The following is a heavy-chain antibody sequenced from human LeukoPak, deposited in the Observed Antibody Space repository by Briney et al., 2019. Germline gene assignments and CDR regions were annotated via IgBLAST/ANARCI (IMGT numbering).Heavy chain of an antibody. D-gene: IGHD1-26*01. J-gene: IGHJ6*03. CDR1: DFSFITYA. V-gene: IGHV3-23*01. CDR3: AKDDSGSYYPYYYYMDV. CDR2: ISGSGGRT. Sequence: GGSLRLSCAASDFSFITYAMSWVRQAPGKGLEWVSTISGSGGRTYYADSVKGRFTISRDNSKNTLYLQMNSLRAEDTAVYYCAKDDSGSYYPYYYYMDVWGKGTTVTISS.